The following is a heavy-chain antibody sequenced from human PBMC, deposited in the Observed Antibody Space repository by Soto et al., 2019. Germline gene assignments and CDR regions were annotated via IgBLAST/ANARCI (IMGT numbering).Heavy chain of an antibody. Sequence: GASVKVSCKASGGTFSSYAISWVRQAPGQGLEWMGGIIPIFGTANYAQKFQGRVTITADESTSTAYMELSSLRSEDTAVYYCARDSRNYYGSGSSTGMDVWGQGTTVTVSS. J-gene: IGHJ6*02. CDR3: ARDSRNYYGSGSSTGMDV. D-gene: IGHD3-10*01. CDR1: GGTFSSYA. CDR2: IIPIFGTA. V-gene: IGHV1-69*13.